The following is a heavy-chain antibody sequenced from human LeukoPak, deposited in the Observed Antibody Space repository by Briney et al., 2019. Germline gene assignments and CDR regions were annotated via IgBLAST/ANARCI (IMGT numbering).Heavy chain of an antibody. CDR2: ISAYNGNT. CDR3: ARDRDYDFWSGYYKAFYYYYGMDV. CDR1: GYTFTSYG. D-gene: IGHD3-3*01. J-gene: IGHJ6*02. Sequence: ASVKVSCKASGYTFTSYGISWVRQAPGQGLEWMGWISAYNGNTNYAQKLQGRVTMTTDTSTSTAHMELRSLRSDDTAVYYCARDRDYDFWSGYYKAFYYYYGMDVWGQGTTVTVSS. V-gene: IGHV1-18*01.